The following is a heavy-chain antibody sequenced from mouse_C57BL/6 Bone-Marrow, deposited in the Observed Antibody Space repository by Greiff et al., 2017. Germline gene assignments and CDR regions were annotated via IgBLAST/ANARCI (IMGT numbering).Heavy chain of an antibody. J-gene: IGHJ1*03. CDR1: GFNIKDDY. Sequence: VQLQQSGAELVRPGASVKLSCTASGFNIKDDYMHWVKQRPEQGLEWIGWIDPENGDTEYASKFQGKATITADTSSNTADLQLSSLTSEDTAVDYFSCFYTTGYFDVWGTGTTVTVSS. CDR3: SCFYTTGYFDV. CDR2: IDPENGDT. V-gene: IGHV14-4*01. D-gene: IGHD1-1*01.